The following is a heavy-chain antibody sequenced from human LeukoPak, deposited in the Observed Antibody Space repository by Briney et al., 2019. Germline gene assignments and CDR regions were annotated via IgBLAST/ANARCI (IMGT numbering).Heavy chain of an antibody. CDR2: ISSSSSYI. J-gene: IGHJ4*02. CDR3: GGIGTPI. V-gene: IGHV3-21*04. Sequence: GGSLRLSCIASDFSFSDSWMTWVRQAPGKGLEWVSSISSSSSYIYYADSVKGRFTISKDNAKNTLFLQMNSLRVDDTAIYYCGGIGTPIWGQGTLVTVSP. CDR1: DFSFSDSW. D-gene: IGHD2-15*01.